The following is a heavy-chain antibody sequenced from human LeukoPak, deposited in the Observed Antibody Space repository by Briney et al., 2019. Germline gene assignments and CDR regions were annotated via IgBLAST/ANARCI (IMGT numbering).Heavy chain of an antibody. D-gene: IGHD1-26*01. CDR3: ARSSSGSYPRFDY. J-gene: IGHJ4*02. Sequence: ASVKVSCKASGYTFTSYDINWVRQATGQGLEWMGWMNPNSGNTGYAQKFQGRVTITRNTSISTAYMELSSLRSEDTAVYYCARSSSGSYPRFDYWGQGTLVTVSS. CDR1: GYTFTSYD. CDR2: MNPNSGNT. V-gene: IGHV1-8*03.